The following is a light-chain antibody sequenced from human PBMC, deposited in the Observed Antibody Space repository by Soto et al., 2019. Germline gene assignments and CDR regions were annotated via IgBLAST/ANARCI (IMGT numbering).Light chain of an antibody. Sequence: DIQMTQSPSSLSASVGDRVTITCRASQGISNYLAWYQQQPGKVPKLLIYVASTLQSGVPSRFSGSGSGTDFTLTSSILQPEDVANYYCQNYNSAPWTFGQGTKVEIK. J-gene: IGKJ1*01. CDR3: QNYNSAPWT. CDR1: QGISNY. CDR2: VAS. V-gene: IGKV1-27*01.